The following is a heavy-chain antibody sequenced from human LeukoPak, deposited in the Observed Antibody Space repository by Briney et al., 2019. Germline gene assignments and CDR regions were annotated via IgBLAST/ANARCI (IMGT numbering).Heavy chain of an antibody. CDR2: INWNGGST. Sequence: PGGSLRLSCAASGFTFDDYGMSWVRQAPGKGLEWVSGINWNGGSTGYADSVKGRFTISRDNAKNSLYLQMNSLRAEDTALYYCARGGSGYYYLRSYYYYYMDVWGKGTTVTVSS. D-gene: IGHD3-22*01. CDR1: GFTFDDYG. V-gene: IGHV3-20*04. CDR3: ARGGSGYYYLRSYYYYYMDV. J-gene: IGHJ6*03.